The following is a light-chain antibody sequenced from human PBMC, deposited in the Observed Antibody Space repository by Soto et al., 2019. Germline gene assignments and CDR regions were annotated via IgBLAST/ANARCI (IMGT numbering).Light chain of an antibody. J-gene: IGLJ1*01. V-gene: IGLV2-11*01. CDR1: SSDVGVYKY. CDR3: CSYAGDYTFV. CDR2: DVI. Sequence: QSALIQPRSVSGSPGQSVTISCTGTSSDVGVYKYVSWYRQHPGKAPKLMIYDVITRPSGVPDRFSGSKSGNTASLPISGLQAEDEADYYCCSYAGDYTFVFGSGTKLTVL.